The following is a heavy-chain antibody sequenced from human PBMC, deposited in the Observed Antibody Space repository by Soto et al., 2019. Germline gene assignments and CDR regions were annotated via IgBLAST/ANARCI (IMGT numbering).Heavy chain of an antibody. V-gene: IGHV3-48*01. J-gene: IGHJ4*02. CDR2: ISSTSSTI. Sequence: EVQLVESGGGLVQPGGSLRLSCAASGFTFSTYSMNWVRQAPGKGLEWLSFISSTSSTIYYTESVKGRFTISRDNAKNSQYLQMNSLRAEDTAVYYCARSGTYGDYGGYWGQGTLVTVSS. CDR1: GFTFSTYS. D-gene: IGHD4-17*01. CDR3: ARSGTYGDYGGY.